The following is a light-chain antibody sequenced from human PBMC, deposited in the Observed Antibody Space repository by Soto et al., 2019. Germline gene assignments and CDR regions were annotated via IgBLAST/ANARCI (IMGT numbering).Light chain of an antibody. Sequence: QSALTQPASVSGVHVQSITISCTGTSSDVVSSNLVSWYQQHPHRAPKLIIYEGARRPSGVSGRFSASMSGNTASLRISGLQAEDEADYYCCSFAPFTSSYVFGTGTKVTVL. CDR3: CSFAPFTSSYV. CDR2: EGA. CDR1: SSDVVSSNL. V-gene: IGLV2-23*01. J-gene: IGLJ1*01.